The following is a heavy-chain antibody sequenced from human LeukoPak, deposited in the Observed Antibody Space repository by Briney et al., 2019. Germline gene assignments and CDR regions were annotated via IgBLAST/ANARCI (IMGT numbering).Heavy chain of an antibody. CDR2: INHSGST. CDR1: GGSFSGYY. CDR3: ARGFEETTVYYYYYYGMDV. D-gene: IGHD4-11*01. Sequence: PSETLSLTCAVYGGSFSGYYWSWIRQPPGKGLEWIGEINHSGSTNYNPSLKSRVTISVDTSKNQFSLKLSSVTAADTAVYYCARGFEETTVYYYYYYGMDVWGQGTTVTVSS. J-gene: IGHJ6*02. V-gene: IGHV4-34*01.